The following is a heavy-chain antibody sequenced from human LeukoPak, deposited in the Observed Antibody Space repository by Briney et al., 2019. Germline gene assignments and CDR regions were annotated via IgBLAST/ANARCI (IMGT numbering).Heavy chain of an antibody. D-gene: IGHD5-18*01. V-gene: IGHV1-2*02. CDR2: INPNSGGT. J-gene: IGHJ3*02. CDR3: ARDQKGIQLWTYTGLVGAFDI. Sequence: ASVKVSCKASGYTFTGYYMHWVRQAPGQGLEWMGWINPNSGGTNYAQKFQGRVTMTRDTSISTAYMELSTLRSDDTAVYYCARDQKGIQLWTYTGLVGAFDIWGQGTMVTVSS. CDR1: GYTFTGYY.